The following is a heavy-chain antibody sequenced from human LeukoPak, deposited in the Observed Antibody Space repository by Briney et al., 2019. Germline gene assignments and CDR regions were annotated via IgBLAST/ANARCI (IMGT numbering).Heavy chain of an antibody. V-gene: IGHV3-23*01. CDR2: ITAGGRET. CDR3: AKDLRGGLMRYFDY. CDR1: GFSFSYYA. Sequence: GGSLRLSCAASGFSFSYYAMTWVRQAQGKGLEWVSVITAGGRETYYADSVKGRFTISSDNSKNILYLEMNNLRVEDTAVYFCAKDLRGGLMRYFDYWGQGTLVTVSA. D-gene: IGHD3-10*01. J-gene: IGHJ4*02.